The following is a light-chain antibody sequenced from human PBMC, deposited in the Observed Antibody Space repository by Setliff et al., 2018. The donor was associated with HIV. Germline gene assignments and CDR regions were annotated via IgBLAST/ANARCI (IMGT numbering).Light chain of an antibody. CDR1: SSNIGHNY. J-gene: IGLJ1*01. Sequence: QSVLTQPPSVSAAPGQKVTISCSGSSSNIGHNYVPWYQQLPGTAPTLLIYENNKRPSGIPDRFSGSKSGTSATLGITGLQTGDEADYYCGTWDTSLSVPYVFGTGTKV. CDR2: ENN. CDR3: GTWDTSLSVPYV. V-gene: IGLV1-51*02.